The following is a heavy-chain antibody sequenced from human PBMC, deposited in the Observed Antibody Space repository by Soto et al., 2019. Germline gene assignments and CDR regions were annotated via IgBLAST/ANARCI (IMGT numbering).Heavy chain of an antibody. J-gene: IGHJ4*02. Sequence: GGSLRLSCAASGFTFDDYTMHWVRQAPGKGLEWVSLISWDGGSTYYADSVKGRFTISRDNSKNSLYLQMNSLRTEDTALYYCAKDALMPRSGYDFSYFDYWGQGTLVTVSS. CDR2: ISWDGGST. CDR3: AKDALMPRSGYDFSYFDY. V-gene: IGHV3-43*01. CDR1: GFTFDDYT. D-gene: IGHD5-12*01.